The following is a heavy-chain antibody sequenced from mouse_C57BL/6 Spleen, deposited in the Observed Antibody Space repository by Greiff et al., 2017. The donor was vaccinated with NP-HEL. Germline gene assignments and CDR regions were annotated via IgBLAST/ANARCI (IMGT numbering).Heavy chain of an antibody. Sequence: VQLQQSGPELVKPGASVKISCKASGYAFSSSWMNWVKQRPGKGLEWIGRIYPGDGDTNYNGKFKGKATLTADKSSSTAYMQLSSLTSGDSAVYFCARSEGAYYGNFNDYWGQGTTLTVSS. CDR2: IYPGDGDT. D-gene: IGHD2-1*01. CDR1: GYAFSSSW. CDR3: ARSEGAYYGNFNDY. J-gene: IGHJ2*01. V-gene: IGHV1-82*01.